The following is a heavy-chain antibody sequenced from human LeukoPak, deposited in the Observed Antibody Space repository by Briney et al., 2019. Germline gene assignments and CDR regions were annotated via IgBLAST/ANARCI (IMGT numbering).Heavy chain of an antibody. V-gene: IGHV4-59*01. Sequence: PSETLSLTCTVSGGSISSYYWSWIRQPPGKGLEWIGYIYYSGSTNYNPSLKSRVTISVDTSKNRFSLKLSSVTAADTAVYYCARTLWFGDFYFDYWGQGTLVTVSS. D-gene: IGHD3-10*01. J-gene: IGHJ4*02. CDR1: GGSISSYY. CDR3: ARTLWFGDFYFDY. CDR2: IYYSGST.